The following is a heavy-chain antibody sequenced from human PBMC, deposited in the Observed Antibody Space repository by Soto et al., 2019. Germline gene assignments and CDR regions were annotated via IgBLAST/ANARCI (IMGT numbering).Heavy chain of an antibody. Sequence: SVKVSCKASGGTFSSYAISWVRQAPVRVLEWMVGIIPIFGTANYAQKFQGRVTITADESTSTAYMELSSLRSEETAVYYCARYRYSSGWADAWFAPWAQGTMVTVSS. V-gene: IGHV1-69*13. CDR2: IIPIFGTA. CDR3: ARYRYSSGWADAWFAP. J-gene: IGHJ5*02. CDR1: GGTFSSYA. D-gene: IGHD6-19*01.